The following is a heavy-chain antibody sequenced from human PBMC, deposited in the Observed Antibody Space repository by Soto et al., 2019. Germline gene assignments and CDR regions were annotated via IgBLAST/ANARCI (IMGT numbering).Heavy chain of an antibody. Sequence: EVQLVESGGGLVQPGGSLRLSCVASGFTFNNYWMHWVRQAPGKGLVWVSRINSDGSSTTYADSVKGRFTISRDNAQNRRLLQMLSWSADDTAGYYCPIRGQRVCDDWGQGTVVTVSS. CDR2: INSDGSST. CDR3: PIRGQRVCDD. CDR1: GFTFNNYW. D-gene: IGHD6-25*01. J-gene: IGHJ4*02. V-gene: IGHV3-74*01.